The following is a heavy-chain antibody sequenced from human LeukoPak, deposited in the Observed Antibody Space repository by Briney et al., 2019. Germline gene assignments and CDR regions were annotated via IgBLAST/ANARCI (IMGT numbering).Heavy chain of an antibody. CDR3: AKDGAYDWNDKSDY. V-gene: IGHV3-7*01. J-gene: IGHJ4*02. Sequence: GGSLRLSCVASGFTFSSYWMSWVRQAPGKGLEWVANIKRDGKEKHYVDSVKGRFTISRDNARNSLYLQMSSLRAEDTAVYYCAKDGAYDWNDKSDYWGQGTLVTVFS. CDR1: GFTFSSYW. CDR2: IKRDGKEK. D-gene: IGHD1-20*01.